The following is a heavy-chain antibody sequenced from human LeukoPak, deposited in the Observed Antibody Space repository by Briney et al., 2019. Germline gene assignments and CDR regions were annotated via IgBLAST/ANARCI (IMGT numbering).Heavy chain of an antibody. D-gene: IGHD3-22*01. V-gene: IGHV1-18*01. Sequence: ASVKVSCKASGGTFSSYTISWVRQAPGQGLEWMGWISAYNGNTNYAQKLQGRVTMTTDTSTSTAYMELRSLRSDDTAVYYCARSDYYDSSGYYLSFDYWGQGTLVTVSS. J-gene: IGHJ4*02. CDR3: ARSDYYDSSGYYLSFDY. CDR1: GGTFSSYT. CDR2: ISAYNGNT.